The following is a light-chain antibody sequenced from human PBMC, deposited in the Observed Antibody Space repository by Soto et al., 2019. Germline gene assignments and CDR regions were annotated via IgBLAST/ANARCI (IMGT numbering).Light chain of an antibody. CDR1: SSNIGAGYD. J-gene: IGLJ1*01. CDR3: QSYDRSLSGSRV. Sequence: QSVLTHPPSVSGAPGQRVTISCTGSSSNIGAGYDVHWYQQLPGTAPKLLIYDNSNRPSGVPDRFSGSKSGTSASLAITGLQAEDGADYYCQSYDRSLSGSRVFGTGTKVTVL. V-gene: IGLV1-40*01. CDR2: DNS.